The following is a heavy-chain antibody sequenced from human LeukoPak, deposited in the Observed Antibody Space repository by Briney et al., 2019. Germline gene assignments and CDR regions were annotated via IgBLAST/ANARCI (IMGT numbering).Heavy chain of an antibody. CDR2: INPSGGST. J-gene: IGHJ5*02. D-gene: IGHD3-9*01. Sequence: ASVKVSCKASGYTFTSYYMHWVRQAPGQGLEWMGIINPSGGSTSYAQKFQGRVTMTRDTSTSTVYMELSSLRPEHTAVYYCARSPPSGDILTGYLTHNWFDPWGQGTLVTVSS. CDR3: ARSPPSGDILTGYLTHNWFDP. CDR1: GYTFTSYY. V-gene: IGHV1-46*01.